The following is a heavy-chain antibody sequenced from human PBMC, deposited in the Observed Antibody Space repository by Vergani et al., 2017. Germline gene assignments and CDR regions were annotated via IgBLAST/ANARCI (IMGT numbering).Heavy chain of an antibody. J-gene: IGHJ5*02. CDR2: IYYSGST. CDR1: GGSVSSGSYY. CDR3: ARGVVVVPAAPFDP. Sequence: QVQLPESGPGLVKPSETLSLTCTVSGGSVSSGSYYWSWIRQPAGKGLEWIGYIYYSGSTNYNPSLKSRGTISVDTSKNQFSLKLSSVTAADTAVYYCARGVVVVPAAPFDPWGQGTLVTVSS. D-gene: IGHD2-2*01. V-gene: IGHV4-61*10.